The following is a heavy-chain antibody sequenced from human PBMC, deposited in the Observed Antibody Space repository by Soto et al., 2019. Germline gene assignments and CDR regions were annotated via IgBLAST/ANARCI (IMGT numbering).Heavy chain of an antibody. Sequence: EVQLVEAGGGLVKPGGSFGLPCAASGFTLNNVWMHWVRQAPGKGLEWVGRIKSKPDGETTDYAEPVKGRFTISRDDSKNTLYLQMNGLKTEDTAVYYCNAYWDFSGGHTPLWGQGALVTVSS. D-gene: IGHD3-3*02. V-gene: IGHV3-15*07. J-gene: IGHJ4*02. CDR3: NAYWDFSGGHTPL. CDR2: IKSKPDGETT. CDR1: GFTLNNVW.